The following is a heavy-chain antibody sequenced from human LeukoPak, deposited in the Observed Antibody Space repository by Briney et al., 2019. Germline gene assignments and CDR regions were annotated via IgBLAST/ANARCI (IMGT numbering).Heavy chain of an antibody. D-gene: IGHD2-2*01. V-gene: IGHV3-23*01. CDR3: ARDLSFTTSSNYFDY. CDR1: GFTFSGYA. J-gene: IGHJ4*02. Sequence: PGGSLRLSCAGSGFTFSGYAMSWVRQAPGKGLEWVSGISGSGDRTDYADSVKGRFTISRDNSKNTLYLQMNSLRAEDTAIYYCARDLSFTTSSNYFDYWGQGTLVTVSS. CDR2: ISGSGDRT.